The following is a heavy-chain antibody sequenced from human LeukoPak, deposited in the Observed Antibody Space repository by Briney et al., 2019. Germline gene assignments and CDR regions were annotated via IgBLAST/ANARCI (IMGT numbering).Heavy chain of an antibody. CDR2: ISGSGGST. CDR3: ARARDCSGGSCYFRY. D-gene: IGHD2-15*01. CDR1: GFTFSSYA. V-gene: IGHV3-23*01. J-gene: IGHJ4*02. Sequence: GGSLRLSCAASGFTFSSYAMSWVRQAPGKGLEWVSAISGSGGSTYYADSVKGRFTISRDNAKNSLYLQMNSLRAEDTAVYYCARARDCSGGSCYFRYWGQGTLVTVSS.